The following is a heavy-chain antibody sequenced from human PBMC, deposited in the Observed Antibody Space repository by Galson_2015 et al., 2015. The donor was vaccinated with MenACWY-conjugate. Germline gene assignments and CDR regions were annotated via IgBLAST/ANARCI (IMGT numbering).Heavy chain of an antibody. CDR1: GDTFNNYA. D-gene: IGHD3-10*01. CDR2: INAGNGNT. Sequence: SVKVSCKASGDTFNNYAMHWVRQAPGQRHEWMGWINAGNGNTVYSQKFQGRVTLTRDTSASTAFMELSSLRSEDTALYYCARWTMTMVRGYYGMDVWGQGTTVTVSS. V-gene: IGHV1-3*01. J-gene: IGHJ6*02. CDR3: ARWTMTMVRGYYGMDV.